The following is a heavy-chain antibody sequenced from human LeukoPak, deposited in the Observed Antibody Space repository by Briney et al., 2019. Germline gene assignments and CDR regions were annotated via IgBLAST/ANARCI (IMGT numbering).Heavy chain of an antibody. CDR1: GGTFSSYA. CDR2: IIPIFGTA. CDR3: ARAGGPPGYSRYEYYFDY. D-gene: IGHD6-13*01. Sequence: ASVKVSCKASGGTFSSYAISWVRQAPGQGLEWMGGIIPIFGTASYAQKFQGRVTITADESTSTAYMELSSLRSEDTAVYYCARAGGPPGYSRYEYYFDYWGQGTLVTVSS. J-gene: IGHJ4*02. V-gene: IGHV1-69*13.